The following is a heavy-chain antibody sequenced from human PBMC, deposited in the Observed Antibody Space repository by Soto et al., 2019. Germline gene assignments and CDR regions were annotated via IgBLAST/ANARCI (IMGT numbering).Heavy chain of an antibody. CDR1: GYTFTGYY. V-gene: IGHV1-2*02. CDR3: ARGTYCYDSSDAFDI. J-gene: IGHJ3*02. D-gene: IGHD3-22*01. Sequence: GASVKVSCKASGYTFTGYYMHWVRQAPGQGLEWMGWINPNSGGTNYAQKFQGRVTMTRDTSISTAYMELSRLRSDDTAVYYCARGTYCYDSSDAFDIWGQGTMVTVSS. CDR2: INPNSGGT.